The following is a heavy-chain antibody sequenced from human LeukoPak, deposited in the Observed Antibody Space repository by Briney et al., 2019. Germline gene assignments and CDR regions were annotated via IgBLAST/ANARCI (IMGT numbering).Heavy chain of an antibody. D-gene: IGHD6-19*01. J-gene: IGHJ3*02. CDR2: ISSSRSTI. V-gene: IGHV3-48*02. Sequence: PGGSLRLSCAASGFTFSSYSMNWVRQAPGKGLEWVSYISSSRSTIYYADSVKGRFTISRDNAKNSLYLQMNSLRDEDTAVYYCATVRGYSSGWYRPDAFDIWGQGTMVTVSS. CDR3: ATVRGYSSGWYRPDAFDI. CDR1: GFTFSSYS.